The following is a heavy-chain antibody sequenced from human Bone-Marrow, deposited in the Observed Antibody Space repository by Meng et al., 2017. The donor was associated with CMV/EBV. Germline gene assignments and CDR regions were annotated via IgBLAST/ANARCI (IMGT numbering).Heavy chain of an antibody. D-gene: IGHD6-13*01. CDR1: GFTFSSYW. Sequence: GESLKISCAASGFTFSSYWMSWVRQAPGKGLEWVSVIYSGGSSTYYADSVKGRFTISRDNSKNTLYLQMNSLRAEDTAVYYCAKDILRFTGYSSSWYDYWGQATLVTVSS. CDR3: AKDILRFTGYSSSWYDY. J-gene: IGHJ4*02. V-gene: IGHV3-23*03. CDR2: IYSGGSST.